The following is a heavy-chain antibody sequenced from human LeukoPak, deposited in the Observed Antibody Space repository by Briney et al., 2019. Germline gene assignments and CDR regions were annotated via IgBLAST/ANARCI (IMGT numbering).Heavy chain of an antibody. CDR3: ARLRRSRLAEFDY. J-gene: IGHJ4*02. V-gene: IGHV4-38-2*02. Sequence: PSETLSLTCTVSGYSISSGYYWGWIRQPPGKGPKWIGSISHSGSTYYNPSLKSRVTISVDTSKNQFSPKLSSLTAADTAVYNCARLRRSRLAEFDYWGQGTLVTVSS. D-gene: IGHD3-3*02. CDR2: ISHSGST. CDR1: GYSISSGYY.